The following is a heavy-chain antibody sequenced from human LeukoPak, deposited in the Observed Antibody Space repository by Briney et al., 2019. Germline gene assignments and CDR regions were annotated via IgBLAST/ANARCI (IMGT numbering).Heavy chain of an antibody. V-gene: IGHV3-23*01. Sequence: GFLRLSCAASGFTFSSYAMSWVRQAPGKGLEWVSGISGSDGSTNYADSVKGRFTISRENSKNTLYLQMNSLRAEDTAVYYCAKDRASGWPNAFDIWGQGTMVTVSS. CDR2: ISGSDGST. CDR1: GFTFSSYA. J-gene: IGHJ3*02. D-gene: IGHD6-19*01. CDR3: AKDRASGWPNAFDI.